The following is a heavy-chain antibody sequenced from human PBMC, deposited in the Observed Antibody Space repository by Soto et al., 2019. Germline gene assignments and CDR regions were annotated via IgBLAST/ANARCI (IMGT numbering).Heavy chain of an antibody. CDR1: GGTFSSYA. D-gene: IGHD2-2*01. Sequence: QVQLVQSGAEVKKPGSSVKVSCKASGGTFSSYAISWVRQAPGQGLEWMGGIIPIPGTANYAQKFQGRVTITADESTSTASMELSSLRSEDTAVYYCASSQGSSTSLEIYYCYYYGMDVWRQGTTVTVSS. J-gene: IGHJ6*02. CDR3: ASSQGSSTSLEIYYCYYYGMDV. CDR2: IIPIPGTA. V-gene: IGHV1-69*01.